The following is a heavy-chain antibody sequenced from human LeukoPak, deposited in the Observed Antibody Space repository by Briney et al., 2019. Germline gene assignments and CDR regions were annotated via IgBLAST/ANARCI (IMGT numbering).Heavy chain of an antibody. CDR1: GFTFSSYA. V-gene: IGHV3-23*01. CDR3: ARYYDSSGYFDY. Sequence: GGSLRLSCAASGFTFSSYAMSWVRQAPGKGLEWVSAISGSGGSTYYADSVKGRFTISRDNAKNSLYLQMNSLRAEDTAVYYCARYYDSSGYFDYWGQGTLVTVSS. CDR2: ISGSGGST. J-gene: IGHJ4*02. D-gene: IGHD3-22*01.